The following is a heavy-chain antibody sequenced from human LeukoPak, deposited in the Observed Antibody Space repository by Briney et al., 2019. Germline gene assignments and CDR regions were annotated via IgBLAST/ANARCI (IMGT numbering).Heavy chain of an antibody. Sequence: GGSLRLSCAASGFTFSTYAMSWVRQAPGKGLEWVSDLRGSGTDTYYADSVRGRFTISRDNSKNTVYLQMNSLRAEDTAVYYCAKDRYSSGWYSDFDYWGQGTLVTVSS. CDR3: AKDRYSSGWYSDFDY. CDR2: LRGSGTDT. CDR1: GFTFSTYA. J-gene: IGHJ4*02. V-gene: IGHV3-23*01. D-gene: IGHD6-19*01.